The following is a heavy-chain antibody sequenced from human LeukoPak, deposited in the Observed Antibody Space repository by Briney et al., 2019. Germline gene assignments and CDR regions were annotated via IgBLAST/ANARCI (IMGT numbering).Heavy chain of an antibody. CDR2: IYYSGST. V-gene: IGHV4-31*03. J-gene: IGHJ5*02. CDR1: GGSISSGGYY. Sequence: SKTLSLTCTVSGGSISSGGYYWSWIRQHPGKGLEWIGYIYYSGSTYYNPSLKSRVTISVDTSKNQFSLKLSSVTAADTAVYYCARGLHDYYASSGYYSSGDHWFDPWGQGTLVTVSS. D-gene: IGHD3-22*01. CDR3: ARGLHDYYASSGYYSSGDHWFDP.